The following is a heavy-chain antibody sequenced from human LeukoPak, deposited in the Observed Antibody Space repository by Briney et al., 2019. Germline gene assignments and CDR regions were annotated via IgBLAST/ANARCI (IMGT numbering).Heavy chain of an antibody. V-gene: IGHV4-59*12. CDR1: GGSISSYY. J-gene: IGHJ3*02. D-gene: IGHD3-22*01. Sequence: SETLSLTCTVSGGSISSYYWSWIRQPPGKGLEWIGYIYYSGSTNYNPSLKSRVTISVDTSKNQFSLKLSSVTAADTAVYYCARDPAYYYDSSGPIHAFDIWGQGTMVTVSS. CDR2: IYYSGST. CDR3: ARDPAYYYDSSGPIHAFDI.